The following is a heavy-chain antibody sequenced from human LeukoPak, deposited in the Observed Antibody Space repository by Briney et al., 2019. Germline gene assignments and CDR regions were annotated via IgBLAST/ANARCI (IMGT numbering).Heavy chain of an antibody. J-gene: IGHJ4*02. CDR2: IYYSGST. D-gene: IGHD5-24*01. Sequence: SETLSLTCTVSGGSISSYYWSWIRQPPGKGLEWIGYIYYSGSTNHNPSLKSRVTISVDTSKNQFSLKLSSVTAADTAVYYCARGREMATSRDYWGQGTLVTVSS. CDR3: ARGREMATSRDY. CDR1: GGSISSYY. V-gene: IGHV4-59*08.